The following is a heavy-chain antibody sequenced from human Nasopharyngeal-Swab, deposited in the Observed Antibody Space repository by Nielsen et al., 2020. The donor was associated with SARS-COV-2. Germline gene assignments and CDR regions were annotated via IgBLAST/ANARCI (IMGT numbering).Heavy chain of an antibody. D-gene: IGHD6-13*01. V-gene: IGHV5-51*01. Sequence: GGSLRLSCQGSGYSFSTYWIAWVRQMPGKGLEWMGIIYPGDSAPRYSPSFQGQVTISADKSISTAYLQWGSLEASDTALYYCARGAAAGASRYYYYCMDVWGQGTTVTVSS. J-gene: IGHJ6*02. CDR2: IYPGDSAP. CDR3: ARGAAAGASRYYYYCMDV. CDR1: GYSFSTYW.